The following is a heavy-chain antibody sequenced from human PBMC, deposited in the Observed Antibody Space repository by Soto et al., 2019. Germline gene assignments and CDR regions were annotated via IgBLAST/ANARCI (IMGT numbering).Heavy chain of an antibody. CDR2: IYYSGST. Sequence: SETLSLTCTVSGGSISSSSYYWGWIRQPPGKGLEWIGSIYYSGSTYYNPSLKSRVTISVDTSKNQFSLKLSSVTAADTAVYYCARHIVVVAAITAFDIWGQGTMVTVSS. J-gene: IGHJ3*02. V-gene: IGHV4-39*01. CDR1: GGSISSSSYY. D-gene: IGHD2-15*01. CDR3: ARHIVVVAAITAFDI.